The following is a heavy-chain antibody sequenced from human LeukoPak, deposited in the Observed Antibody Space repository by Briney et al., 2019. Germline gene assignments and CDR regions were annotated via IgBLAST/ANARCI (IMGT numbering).Heavy chain of an antibody. V-gene: IGHV3-74*01. D-gene: IGHD3-10*01. CDR3: AKLKVVRGVIKGWYYYYMDV. J-gene: IGHJ6*03. CDR1: GFTVSGTW. CDR2: INNDGRST. Sequence: GGSLRLSCAASGFTVSGTWMHWVRQAPGKGLVWVSRINNDGRSTSYADPVKGRFTISRDNSKNTLYLQMNSLRAEDTAVYYCAKLKVVRGVIKGWYYYYMDVWGKGTTVAVSS.